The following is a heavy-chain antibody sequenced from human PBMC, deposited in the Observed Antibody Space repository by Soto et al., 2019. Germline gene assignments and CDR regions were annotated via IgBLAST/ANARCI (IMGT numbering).Heavy chain of an antibody. CDR3: ARRAETNGWNGFGADKYYFDF. Sequence: GGSVKVSCKASGYTFTSYDIYWVRQATGQGLEWMGWMNPNTGNSAYAQKFQGRVTVTSDTSINTVHMELNSLRSEDTAVYYCARRAETNGWNGFGADKYYFDFWGQGTLVTVSS. V-gene: IGHV1-8*01. J-gene: IGHJ4*02. CDR1: GYTFTSYD. CDR2: MNPNTGNS. D-gene: IGHD1-1*01.